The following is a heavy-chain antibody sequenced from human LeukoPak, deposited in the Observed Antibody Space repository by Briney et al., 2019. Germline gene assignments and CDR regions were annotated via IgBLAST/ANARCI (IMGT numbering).Heavy chain of an antibody. D-gene: IGHD3-16*02. CDR3: AKGPVWGSYRYTGGYFDY. CDR1: GFTFSSYA. V-gene: IGHV3-23*01. Sequence: GGSLRLSCAASGFTFSSYAMSWVRQAPGKGLEWVSAISGSGGSTYYADSVKGRFTISRDNSKNTLYLQMNSLRAEDTAVYYCAKGPVWGSYRYTGGYFDYWGQGTLVTVSS. J-gene: IGHJ4*02. CDR2: ISGSGGST.